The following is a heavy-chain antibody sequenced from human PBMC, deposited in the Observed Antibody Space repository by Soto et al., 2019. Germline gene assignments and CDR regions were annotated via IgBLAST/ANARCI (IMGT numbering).Heavy chain of an antibody. CDR3: ARALFPYSSSLWDYYYYYYMDV. V-gene: IGHV4-59*01. Sequence: PSETLSLTCTVSGGSISSYYWSWIRQPPGKGREWIGYIYYSGSTNYNPSLKSRVTISVDTSKNQFSLKLSSVTAADTAVYYCARALFPYSSSLWDYYYYYYMDVWGKGTTVTVSS. D-gene: IGHD6-6*01. J-gene: IGHJ6*03. CDR2: IYYSGST. CDR1: GGSISSYY.